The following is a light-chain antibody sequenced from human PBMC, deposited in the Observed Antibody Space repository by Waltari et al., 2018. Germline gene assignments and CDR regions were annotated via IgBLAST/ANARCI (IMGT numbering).Light chain of an antibody. CDR1: RSNLGHNH. J-gene: IGLJ7*01. CDR2: EDT. Sequence: QSVLTPPPSVSAAPGQRVTIPCPRGRSNLGHNHVSLYRQFPRTAPKLLIYEDTERPSGIAGRFSGSKSGTSATLDITGLQAGDEADYYCGTWDSSLSGAVFGGGTHLTVL. V-gene: IGLV1-51*02. CDR3: GTWDSSLSGAV.